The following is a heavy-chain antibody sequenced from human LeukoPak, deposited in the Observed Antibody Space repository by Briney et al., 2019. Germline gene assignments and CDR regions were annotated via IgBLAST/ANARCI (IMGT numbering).Heavy chain of an antibody. Sequence: SETLSLTCAVYGGSFSGYYWSCIRQPPGKGLEWIGEINHSGSTNFNPSLTSRVNISVDTSKNQFSLTLSSVTASGPAVFYLARVLVWSGYYGAGNAFDIWGQGTMVTVSS. CDR3: ARVLVWSGYYGAGNAFDI. J-gene: IGHJ3*02. CDR1: GGSFSGYY. V-gene: IGHV4-34*01. D-gene: IGHD3-3*01. CDR2: INHSGST.